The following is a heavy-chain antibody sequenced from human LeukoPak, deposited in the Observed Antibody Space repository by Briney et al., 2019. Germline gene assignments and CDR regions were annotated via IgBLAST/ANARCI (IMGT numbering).Heavy chain of an antibody. V-gene: IGHV3-23*01. CDR1: GFTFSSCA. CDR3: AKETISGVGVPRSDY. J-gene: IGHJ4*02. Sequence: GSLRLSCVASGFTFSSCAMSWVRQAPGKGLEWVSAISRSGKNTYYEDSVKGRFTISRDNSENTLYLQMGSLGAEDTAVYYCAKETISGVGVPRSDYWGQGTLVTVSS. D-gene: IGHD3-3*01. CDR2: ISRSGKNT.